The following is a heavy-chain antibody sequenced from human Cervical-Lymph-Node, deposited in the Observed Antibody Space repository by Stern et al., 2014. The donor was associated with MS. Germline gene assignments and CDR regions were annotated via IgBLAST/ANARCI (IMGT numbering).Heavy chain of an antibody. CDR3: AIRIPPLDI. CDR2: IDSDGSKK. Sequence: EVQLVESGGGLVQPGGSLRLSCAASGFTFNIYWMHWVRQTPGKGLVWVSSIDSDGSKKKYADSVKGRFPISRDNAKKTLYLQMNSLRAEDTAVYYCAIRIPPLDIWGQGTTVTVSS. V-gene: IGHV3-74*02. J-gene: IGHJ6*02. CDR1: GFTFNIYW.